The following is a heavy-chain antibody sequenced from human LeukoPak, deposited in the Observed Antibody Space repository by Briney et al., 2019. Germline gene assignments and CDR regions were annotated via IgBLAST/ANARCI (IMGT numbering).Heavy chain of an antibody. CDR3: ASTLLHYDILTGSYYYYYMDV. D-gene: IGHD3-9*01. CDR2: VYYSGST. Sequence: PSETLSLTCTVSGGSISSSSYYWGWIRQPPGKGLEWIGSVYYSGSTYYNPSLKSRVTISVDTSKNQFSLKLSSVTAADTAVYYCASTLLHYDILTGSYYYYYMDVWGKGTTVTISS. V-gene: IGHV4-39*01. CDR1: GGSISSSSYY. J-gene: IGHJ6*03.